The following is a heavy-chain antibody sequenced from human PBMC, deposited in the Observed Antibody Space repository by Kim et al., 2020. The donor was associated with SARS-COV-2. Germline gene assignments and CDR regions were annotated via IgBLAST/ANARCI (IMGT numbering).Heavy chain of an antibody. D-gene: IGHD3-10*01. CDR1: GFTFSSYS. J-gene: IGHJ6*02. CDR2: ISSSSSYI. CDR3: ARDNLWVSYGSDSSTYYYYYGMDV. V-gene: IGHV3-21*01. Sequence: GGSLRLSCAASGFTFSSYSMNWVRQAPGKGLEWVSSISSSSSYIYYADSVKGRFTISRDNAKNSLYLQMNSLRAEDTAVYYCARDNLWVSYGSDSSTYYYYYGMDVWGQGTTVTVSS.